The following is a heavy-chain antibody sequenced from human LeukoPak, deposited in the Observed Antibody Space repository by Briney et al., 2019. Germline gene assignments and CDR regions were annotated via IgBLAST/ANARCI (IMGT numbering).Heavy chain of an antibody. J-gene: IGHJ4*02. CDR1: GYTLTELC. CDR3: ATLLKVDFRSGYNPNFHY. D-gene: IGHD3-3*01. V-gene: IGHV1-24*01. Sequence: ASVKVSCKVSGYTLTELCKYWVRQAPGKGLEWMGGLDPEDGETIYAQRFQGRVTMTEDTSTDTAYMELSSLRSEDTAVYYCATLLKVDFRSGYNPNFHYWGQGTLVAVSS. CDR2: LDPEDGET.